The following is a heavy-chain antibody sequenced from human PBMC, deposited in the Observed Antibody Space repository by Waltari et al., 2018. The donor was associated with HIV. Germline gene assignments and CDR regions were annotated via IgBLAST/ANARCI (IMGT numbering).Heavy chain of an antibody. D-gene: IGHD3-10*01. CDR1: GGSPSNYY. CDR2: INHSGRT. Sequence: QVQLQQWGPGLLKPSETLSPTCAVHGGSPSNYYWSWIRKPPGKGLEWIAEINHSGRTNYNPSLKSRLTISVDTSKTQFSVKLTSVTAADTAVYFCARGQYGPGSREDYCGQGTLVTVAS. CDR3: ARGQYGPGSREDY. J-gene: IGHJ4*02. V-gene: IGHV4-34*02.